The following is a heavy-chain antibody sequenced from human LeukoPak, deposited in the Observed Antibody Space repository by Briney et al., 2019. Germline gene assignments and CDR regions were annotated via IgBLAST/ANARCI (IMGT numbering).Heavy chain of an antibody. J-gene: IGHJ4*02. CDR3: ARGPRYCTNGVCSTSFDY. V-gene: IGHV4-39*07. D-gene: IGHD2-8*01. CDR2: IYYSGST. CDR1: GGSISSSSYY. Sequence: SETLSLTCTVSGGSISSSSYYWGWIRQPPGKGLEWIGSIYYSGSTYYNSSLKSRVTISVDTSKNQFSLKLSSVTAADTAVYYCARGPRYCTNGVCSTSFDYWGQGTLVTVSS.